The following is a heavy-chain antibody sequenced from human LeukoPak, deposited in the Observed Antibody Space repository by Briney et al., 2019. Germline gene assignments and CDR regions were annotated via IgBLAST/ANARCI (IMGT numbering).Heavy chain of an antibody. Sequence: GSLRLSCAASGFTFSDYYMSWIRQPPGKGLEWIGEINHSGSTNYNPSLKSRVTISVDTSTNQFSLRLSSVTAADTAVYYCASEYGDLSYWGQGTLVTVSS. CDR3: ASEYGDLSY. CDR2: INHSGST. D-gene: IGHD4-17*01. J-gene: IGHJ4*02. V-gene: IGHV4-34*01. CDR1: GFTFSDYY.